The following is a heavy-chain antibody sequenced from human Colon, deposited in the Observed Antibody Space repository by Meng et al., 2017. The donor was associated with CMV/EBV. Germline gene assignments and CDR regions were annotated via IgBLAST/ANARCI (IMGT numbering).Heavy chain of an antibody. V-gene: IGHV3-13*01. CDR1: GFTFSTYD. Sequence: GGSLRLSCTASGFTFSTYDFHWVRQPTGKGLEWVSSIGTVGDTYSIGSVKGRFIISREDAKNSVYLQMNGLRGGDTGLYYCARARSPTHFDYWGQGALVTVSS. CDR2: IGTVGDT. CDR3: ARARSPTHFDY. J-gene: IGHJ4*02.